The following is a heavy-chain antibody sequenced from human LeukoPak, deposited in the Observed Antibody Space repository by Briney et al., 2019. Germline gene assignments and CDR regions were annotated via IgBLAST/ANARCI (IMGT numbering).Heavy chain of an antibody. V-gene: IGHV3-23*01. CDR3: ARSPVIPGYCTSTSCYTVDY. J-gene: IGHJ4*02. Sequence: GGSLRLSCAASGFTFSSNAMSWVRQAPGKGLEWVSAISGSGGNTYYAGSVKGRFTSSRDNSKNTLYLQMKSLRAEDTAVYYCARSPVIPGYCTSTSCYTVDYWGQGTLVIVSS. CDR2: ISGSGGNT. D-gene: IGHD2-2*02. CDR1: GFTFSSNA.